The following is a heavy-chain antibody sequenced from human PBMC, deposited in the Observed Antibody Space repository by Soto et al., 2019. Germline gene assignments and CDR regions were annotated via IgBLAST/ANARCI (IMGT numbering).Heavy chain of an antibody. Sequence: PWETLSLTCTVSGGSVSSGSYYWSWIRQPPGKGLEWIGYIYYSGSTNYNPSLKSRVTISVDTSKNQFSLKLSSVTAADTAVYYCARPGGLLWFGEFDDAFDIWGQGTMVTVSS. V-gene: IGHV4-61*01. J-gene: IGHJ3*02. CDR3: ARPGGLLWFGEFDDAFDI. D-gene: IGHD3-10*01. CDR1: GGSVSSGSYY. CDR2: IYYSGST.